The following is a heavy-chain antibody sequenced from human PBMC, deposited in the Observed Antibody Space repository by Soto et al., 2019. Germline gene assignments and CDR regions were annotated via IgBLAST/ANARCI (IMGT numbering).Heavy chain of an antibody. D-gene: IGHD2-2*01. V-gene: IGHV1-18*01. J-gene: IGHJ3*02. Sequence: ASVKVSCKASGYTFTSYCISWARQAPGQGLEWMGWISAYNGNTNYAQKLQGRVTMTTDTSTSTAYMELRSLRSDDTAVYYCASPTLYCSSTSCPFNIWGQGTMVTVSS. CDR2: ISAYNGNT. CDR3: ASPTLYCSSTSCPFNI. CDR1: GYTFTSYC.